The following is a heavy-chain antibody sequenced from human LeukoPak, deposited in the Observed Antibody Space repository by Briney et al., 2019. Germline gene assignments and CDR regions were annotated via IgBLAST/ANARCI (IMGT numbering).Heavy chain of an antibody. Sequence: GGSLRLSCAASGFRFSNYAMSWVRRAPGKGLEWVSGISSSGGSTYYADSVKGRLTISRDNSKNTLYLQMNSLKTEDTAVYYCTTDREDFWSGYLDYWGQGTLVTVSS. V-gene: IGHV3-23*01. J-gene: IGHJ4*02. CDR3: TTDREDFWSGYLDY. D-gene: IGHD3-3*01. CDR1: GFRFSNYA. CDR2: ISSSGGST.